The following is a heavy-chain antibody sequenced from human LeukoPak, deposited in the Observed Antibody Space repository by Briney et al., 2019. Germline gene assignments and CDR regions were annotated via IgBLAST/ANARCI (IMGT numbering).Heavy chain of an antibody. Sequence: KPSETLSLTCTVSGVSISNYYWSWIRQPPGKGLEWIGYISYSGSTNYNPSLKSRVTLSVDTSKNQFSLKLSSVTAADTAVYYCATSMHGYCSGGSCCGAFDSWGQGTMVTVSS. V-gene: IGHV4-59*01. CDR3: ATSMHGYCSGGSCCGAFDS. CDR2: ISYSGST. J-gene: IGHJ3*02. D-gene: IGHD2-15*01. CDR1: GVSISNYY.